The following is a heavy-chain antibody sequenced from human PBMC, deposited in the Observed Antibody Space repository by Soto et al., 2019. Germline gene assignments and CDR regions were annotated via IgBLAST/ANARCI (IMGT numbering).Heavy chain of an antibody. J-gene: IGHJ6*02. V-gene: IGHV4-39*01. CDR1: GGSISSSSYY. D-gene: IGHD3-10*01. CDR2: IYYSGST. Sequence: SETLSLTCTVSGGSISSSSYYWGWIRQPPGKGLEWIGSIYYSGSTYYNPSLKSRVTISVDTSKNQFSLKLSSVTAADTAVYYCARHRGLLLWFGALLSTTKDQNYGMDAWGQGTTVNVSS. CDR3: ARHRGLLLWFGALLSTTKDQNYGMDA.